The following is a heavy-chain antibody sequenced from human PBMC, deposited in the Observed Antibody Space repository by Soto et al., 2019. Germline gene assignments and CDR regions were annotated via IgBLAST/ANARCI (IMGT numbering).Heavy chain of an antibody. CDR3: ARDAAYNEFWGGVMELYSYNMDL. J-gene: IGHJ6*02. D-gene: IGHD3-3*01. Sequence: QVQLVQSEAEVKKPGASLKVSCRASGYNFANYCISWVRQAPGQGLEWMGWISAHNGDTKYAQQGQGRVNITADTSTSTAYMEMWSLRSDDTAVYYSARDAAYNEFWGGVMELYSYNMDLWGQGTTVTV. CDR1: GYNFANYC. V-gene: IGHV1-18*01. CDR2: ISAHNGDT.